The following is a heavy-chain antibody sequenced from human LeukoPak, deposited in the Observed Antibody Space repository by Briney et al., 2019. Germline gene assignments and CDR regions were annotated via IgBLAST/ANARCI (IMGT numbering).Heavy chain of an antibody. CDR1: GFTFSSYG. CDR2: IRYDGSNK. CDR3: ANLPDIVVVPAARRYSFDI. V-gene: IGHV3-30*02. J-gene: IGHJ3*02. Sequence: GGSLRLSCAASGFTFSSYGMHWVRQAPGKGLEWVSFIRYDGSNKYYADSVKGRFTISRDNSKTTLYLQMNSLRAEDTAVYYCANLPDIVVVPAARRYSFDIWGQGTMVTVSS. D-gene: IGHD2-2*01.